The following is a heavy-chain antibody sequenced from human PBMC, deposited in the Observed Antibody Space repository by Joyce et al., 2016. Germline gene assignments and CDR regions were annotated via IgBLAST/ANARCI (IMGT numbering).Heavy chain of an antibody. CDR3: VRGQSPLRVATSLGRTGGYIDY. Sequence: QVQLQQWGAGLLKPSESLSLTCAVYGGSFSGYYWSWIRQPPGKGLEWIGDISHTGITKYNPSLKSQVTISVDTSKNQFSLNLKSVTAADTAVYYCVRGQSPLRVATSLGRTGGYIDYWGQGSLVTVSS. D-gene: IGHD5-12*01. CDR1: GGSFSGYY. V-gene: IGHV4-34*01. CDR2: ISHTGIT. J-gene: IGHJ4*02.